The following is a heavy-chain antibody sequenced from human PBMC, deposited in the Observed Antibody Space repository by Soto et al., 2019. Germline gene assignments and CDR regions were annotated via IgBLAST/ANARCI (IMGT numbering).Heavy chain of an antibody. Sequence: PGESLKISCKGSGYSFTSYWIGWVRQMPGKGLEWMGIIYPGDSDTRYSPSFQGQVTISADKPISTAYLQWSSLKASDPAMYYCARQEVPPMITFGGVIVTPPEYWGQGTLVTVSS. CDR1: GYSFTSYW. CDR2: IYPGDSDT. CDR3: ARQEVPPMITFGGVIVTPPEY. J-gene: IGHJ4*02. D-gene: IGHD3-16*02. V-gene: IGHV5-51*01.